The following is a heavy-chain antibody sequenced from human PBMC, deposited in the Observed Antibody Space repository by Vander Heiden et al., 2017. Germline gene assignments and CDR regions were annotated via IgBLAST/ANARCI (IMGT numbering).Heavy chain of an antibody. V-gene: IGHV3-7*01. J-gene: IGHJ4*02. CDR1: AFTFRHYW. Sequence: EVQLVESGGGLVQPGVSVRLSCAASAFTFRHYWISWAPQAPGKGLEWVANRKQDGSDRYYVDSVKGRFTISRDNAKNSLYLQMNSLGAEDTAVYYCARNLRGGSPFQYWGQGTLVTVSS. CDR3: ARNLRGGSPFQY. D-gene: IGHD2-15*01. CDR2: RKQDGSDR.